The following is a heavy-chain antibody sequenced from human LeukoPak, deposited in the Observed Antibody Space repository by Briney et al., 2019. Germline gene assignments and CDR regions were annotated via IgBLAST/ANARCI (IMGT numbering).Heavy chain of an antibody. CDR1: GYTFTSYY. Sequence: GASVKVSCKASGYTFTSYYMHWVRQAPRQGLEWMGRINPSGGSTSYAQKFQGRVTMTRDTSTSTVYMELSSLTSEDTAVYYCATLYCSSTSCHTVGDFDYWGQGTLVTVSS. CDR3: ATLYCSSTSCHTVGDFDY. CDR2: INPSGGST. J-gene: IGHJ4*02. V-gene: IGHV1-46*01. D-gene: IGHD2-2*01.